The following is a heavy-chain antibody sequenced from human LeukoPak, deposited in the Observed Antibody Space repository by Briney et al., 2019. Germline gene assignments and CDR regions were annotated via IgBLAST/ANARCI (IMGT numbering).Heavy chain of an antibody. Sequence: SETLSLTCTVAGGSISSYYWSWIRQPAGKGLEWIGGIYASGSTNYNPSLNNRLTISLDTSKNQFSLKLSSVTAADTAVYYCARDFRGRYCSGGSCYSEADYWGQGTLVTVSS. CDR3: ARDFRGRYCSGGSCYSEADY. D-gene: IGHD2-15*01. J-gene: IGHJ4*02. V-gene: IGHV4-4*07. CDR2: IYASGST. CDR1: GGSISSYY.